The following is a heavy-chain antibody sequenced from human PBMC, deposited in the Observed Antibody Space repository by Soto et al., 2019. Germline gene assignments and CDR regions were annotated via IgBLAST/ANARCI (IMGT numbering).Heavy chain of an antibody. CDR1: GFTFSSYG. CDR3: AKFYSSSWYLYYYYGMDV. J-gene: IGHJ6*02. V-gene: IGHV3-30*18. CDR2: IPYDGSNK. D-gene: IGHD6-13*01. Sequence: QVQLVESGGGVVQPGRSLRLSCAASGFTFSSYGMHWVRQAPGKGLEWVAVIPYDGSNKYYADSVKGRFTISRDNSKNTLYLQMNSLRAEDTAVYYCAKFYSSSWYLYYYYGMDVWGQGTTVTVSS.